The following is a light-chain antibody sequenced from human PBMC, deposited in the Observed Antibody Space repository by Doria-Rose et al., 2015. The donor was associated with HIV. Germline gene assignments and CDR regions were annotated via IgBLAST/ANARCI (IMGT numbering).Light chain of an antibody. CDR1: QTVSTY. J-gene: IGKJ1*01. CDR2: AAS. CDR3: QQTYGSPPWT. Sequence: TQSPSSLPASIGDRVTITCRASQTVSTYLNWFQQEPGKAPKLLIYAASRLQSGVPSRFSGSGSGTDFTLTISGLQPGDFATYYCQQTYGSPPWTFGQGANVEMK. V-gene: IGKV1-39*01.